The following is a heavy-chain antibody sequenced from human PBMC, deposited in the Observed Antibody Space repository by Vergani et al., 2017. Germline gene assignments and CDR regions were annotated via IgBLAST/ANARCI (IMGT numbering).Heavy chain of an antibody. D-gene: IGHD2-2*01. V-gene: IGHV4-34*01. CDR3: ASVLRVVVPAAMRSYYYYMDV. CDR1: GGSFSGYY. J-gene: IGHJ6*03. CDR2: INHSGNT. Sequence: QVQLQQWGAGLLKPSETLSLTCAVYGGSFSGYYWSWIRQPPGKGLEWIGEINHSGNTNYNPSLKSRVTISVDTSKNQFSLKLSSVTAADTAVYYCASVLRVVVPAAMRSYYYYMDVWGKGTTVTVSS.